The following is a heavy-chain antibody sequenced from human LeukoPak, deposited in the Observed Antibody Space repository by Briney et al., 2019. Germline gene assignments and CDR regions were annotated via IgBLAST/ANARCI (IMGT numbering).Heavy chain of an antibody. Sequence: RGESLKISCKGSGYSFTTYWIAWVRQMPGKGLEWMGIIYPGDSDTKYSPSFQGQVTISADKSISTAYLQWSSLKASDTAMYYCAKSHISTWGAFDYWGQGTLVTVSS. CDR1: GYSFTTYW. V-gene: IGHV5-51*01. D-gene: IGHD2/OR15-2a*01. CDR3: AKSHISTWGAFDY. CDR2: IYPGDSDT. J-gene: IGHJ4*02.